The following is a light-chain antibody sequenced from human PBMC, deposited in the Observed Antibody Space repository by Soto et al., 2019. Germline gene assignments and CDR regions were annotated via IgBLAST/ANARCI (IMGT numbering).Light chain of an antibody. Sequence: EIVLTQSPGTLSLSPGERATLSCRASQSVSSSYLAWYQQKPGQAPRLLIYGASNRATGIPDRFSGSGSGTDFTLTISSLEFGDSAVYYCQQYGSSPTWTFGQGTKVDIK. CDR1: QSVSSSY. CDR2: GAS. CDR3: QQYGSSPTWT. V-gene: IGKV3-20*01. J-gene: IGKJ1*01.